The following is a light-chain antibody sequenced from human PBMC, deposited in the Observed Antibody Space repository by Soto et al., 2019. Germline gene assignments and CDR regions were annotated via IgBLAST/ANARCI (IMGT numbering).Light chain of an antibody. CDR3: QQYYSTPYT. J-gene: IGKJ2*01. CDR2: QAS. V-gene: IGKV4-1*01. Sequence: DIVMTQSPDSLAVSLGERATINCKSSQSVLYSSNNKNYLAWYQQKPGQPPKLLIYQASTRESGVPDQFSGSGSGTDFTLTISSLQAEDVSVYNCQQYYSTPYTFGQGTKLEIK. CDR1: QSVLYSSNNKNY.